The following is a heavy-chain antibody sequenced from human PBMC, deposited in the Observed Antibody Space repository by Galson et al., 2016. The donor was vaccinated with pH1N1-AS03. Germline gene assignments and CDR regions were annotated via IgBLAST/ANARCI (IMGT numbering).Heavy chain of an antibody. CDR1: GYVFGSYR. CDR2: ISVYNGNT. V-gene: IGHV1-18*01. J-gene: IGHJ4*02. CDR3: ARVEGIASTTGD. Sequence: SVKVSCKASGYVFGSYRISWVRQAPGQGLEWMGWISVYNGNTNHAQNLQGRVTMSIDTSTTTAYMELRSLTSDDSAFYYCARVEGIASTTGDWGQGSLITVSS. D-gene: IGHD6-13*01.